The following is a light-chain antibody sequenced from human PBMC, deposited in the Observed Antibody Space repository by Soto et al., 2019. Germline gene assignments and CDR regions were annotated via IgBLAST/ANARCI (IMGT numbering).Light chain of an antibody. V-gene: IGKV3-20*01. CDR2: GAS. CDR1: QSVSSSY. Sequence: EIVLTQSPGTLSLSPGERATLSCRASQSVSSSYLAWYQQKPGQAPRLLIYGASSRATGIPDRFSGSGSGTDFNLTISRLETEDFAVYYCQQYGSSPMYTFGKGTKLEIK. J-gene: IGKJ2*01. CDR3: QQYGSSPMYT.